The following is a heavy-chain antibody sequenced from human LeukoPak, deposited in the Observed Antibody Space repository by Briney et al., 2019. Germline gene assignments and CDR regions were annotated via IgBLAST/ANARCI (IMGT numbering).Heavy chain of an antibody. V-gene: IGHV1-69*02. Sequence: SVKVSCKASGGTFSSYTISWVRQAPGQGLEWMERIIPILGIANYAQKFQGRVTITADKSTSTAYMELSSLRSEDTAVYYCASRGYSYGTNWFDPWGQGTLVTVSS. CDR3: ASRGYSYGTNWFDP. CDR2: IIPILGIA. CDR1: GGTFSSYT. J-gene: IGHJ5*02. D-gene: IGHD5-18*01.